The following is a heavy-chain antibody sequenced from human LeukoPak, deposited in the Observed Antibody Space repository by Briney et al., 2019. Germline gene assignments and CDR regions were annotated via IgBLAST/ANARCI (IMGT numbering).Heavy chain of an antibody. CDR1: GGSISSSY. CDR2: IFYSGST. CDR3: VRGAGEIPNFDY. J-gene: IGHJ4*02. D-gene: IGHD3-10*01. V-gene: IGHV4-59*01. Sequence: PSEALSHTCTVPGGSISSSYWSWIRQPPGEGLEWVGYIFYSGSTNYNPSLKSRVTISIDTSKNQFSLKLSSVTAADTAVYYCVRGAGEIPNFDYWGQGTLVTVSS.